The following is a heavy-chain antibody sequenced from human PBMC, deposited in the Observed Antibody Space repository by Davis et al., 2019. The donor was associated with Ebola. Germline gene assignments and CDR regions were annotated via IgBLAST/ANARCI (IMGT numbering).Heavy chain of an antibody. CDR2: IYPGDSDT. Sequence: GESLKISCKGSGYSFTSYWIGWVRQMPGKGLEWMGIIYPGDSDTRYSPSFQGQVTISADKSISTAYLQWSSLKASDTAMYYCARHGKWFGELLSRWGWFDPWGQGTLVTVSS. J-gene: IGHJ5*02. CDR3: ARHGKWFGELLSRWGWFDP. V-gene: IGHV5-51*01. CDR1: GYSFTSYW. D-gene: IGHD3-10*01.